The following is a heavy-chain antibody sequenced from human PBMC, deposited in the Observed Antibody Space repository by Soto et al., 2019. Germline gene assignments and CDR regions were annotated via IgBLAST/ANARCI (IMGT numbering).Heavy chain of an antibody. CDR2: TSSISRYI. CDR3: ARDGLADRPSRTWFDP. V-gene: IGHV3-21*01. J-gene: IGHJ5*02. D-gene: IGHD6-6*01. CDR1: VLTFIRYS. Sequence: GGPLRLACASSVLTFIRYSMNWCRKAPGKGLEWVAATSSISRYIYYADSVKGRFTISRDNAKNSLYLQLNSLRAEATAVYYCARDGLADRPSRTWFDPWGQGTLVTVSS.